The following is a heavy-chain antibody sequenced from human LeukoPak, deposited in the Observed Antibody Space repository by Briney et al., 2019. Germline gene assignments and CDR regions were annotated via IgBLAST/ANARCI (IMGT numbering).Heavy chain of an antibody. CDR1: GYTFTGYY. CDR3: ARAPRYCSSTSCAHFDY. CDR2: INPNSGGT. J-gene: IGHJ4*02. D-gene: IGHD2-2*01. V-gene: IGHV1-2*02. Sequence: GASVKVSCKASGYTFTGYYMHWVRQAPGQGLEWMGWINPNSGGTNYAQKFQGRVTMTRDTSISTAYMELSSLRSEDTAVYYCARAPRYCSSTSCAHFDYWGQGTLVTVSS.